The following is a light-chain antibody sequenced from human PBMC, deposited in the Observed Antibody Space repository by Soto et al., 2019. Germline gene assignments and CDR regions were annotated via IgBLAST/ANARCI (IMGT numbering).Light chain of an antibody. CDR2: DAS. V-gene: IGKV1-33*01. J-gene: IGKJ3*01. CDR3: QQYDSLPPFT. Sequence: DIQMTQSPSSLSASVGDRVTITCQASQDISNYLNWYQQKPGKAPKLLIYDASNLETGVPSRFSGSGAGTDFTFTHSNLQPEDIATYYCQQYDSLPPFTFGPGTKVDIK. CDR1: QDISNY.